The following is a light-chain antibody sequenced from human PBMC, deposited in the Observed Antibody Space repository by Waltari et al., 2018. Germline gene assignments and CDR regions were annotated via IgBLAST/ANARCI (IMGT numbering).Light chain of an antibody. Sequence: DIVMTQSPATLSVSPGERATLSCRASQIVSTNVAWYQQKPGQPPRLLIYGASTRASGVPARFSGSGSGTEFTLTISSLQSEDLAVYYCQQYVDWPPRYTFGQGTKLEIK. V-gene: IGKV3-15*01. CDR1: QIVSTN. CDR3: QQYVDWPPRYT. J-gene: IGKJ2*01. CDR2: GAS.